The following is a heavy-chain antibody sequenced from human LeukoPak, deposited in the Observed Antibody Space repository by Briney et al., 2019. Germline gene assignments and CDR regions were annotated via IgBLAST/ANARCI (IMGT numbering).Heavy chain of an antibody. CDR3: AKSWGVRGPNWFDP. Sequence: GRSLRLSCAASGFTFSSYGMHWVRQAPGKGLEWVAAISYDGSNKYYADSVKGRFTISRDNSKNTLYLQMNSLRAEDTAVYYCAKSWGVRGPNWFDPWGQGTLVTVSS. J-gene: IGHJ5*02. V-gene: IGHV3-30*18. CDR2: ISYDGSNK. D-gene: IGHD3-10*01. CDR1: GFTFSSYG.